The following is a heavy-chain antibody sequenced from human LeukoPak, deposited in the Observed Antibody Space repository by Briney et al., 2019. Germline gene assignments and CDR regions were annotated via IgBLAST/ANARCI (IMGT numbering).Heavy chain of an antibody. J-gene: IGHJ5*02. V-gene: IGHV1-2*02. CDR1: GYTFTGYY. CDR3: ARSGYCSSTSCYHNWFDP. CDR2: INPNSGGT. D-gene: IGHD2-2*01. Sequence: ASVKVSCKASGYTFTGYYMHWARQAPGQGLEWMGWINPNSGGTNYAQKFQGRVTMTRDTSISTAYMELSRLRSDDTAVYYCARSGYCSSTSCYHNWFDPWGQGTLVTVSS.